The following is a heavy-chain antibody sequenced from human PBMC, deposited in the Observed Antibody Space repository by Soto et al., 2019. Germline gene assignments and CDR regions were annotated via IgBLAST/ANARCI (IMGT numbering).Heavy chain of an antibody. CDR1: GGTFSSYA. J-gene: IGHJ6*02. CDR3: ARFPGQIEGCYYGREV. Sequence: QVQLVQSGAEVKKPGSSVKVSCKASGGTFSSYAISWVRQAPGQGLEWMGGIIPIFGTANYAQKFQGRVTITADESTRTAYMEVSSLRSEDRGVYYCARFPGQIEGCYYGREVWGQGTTVTVSS. CDR2: IIPIFGTA. D-gene: IGHD6-19*01. V-gene: IGHV1-69*01.